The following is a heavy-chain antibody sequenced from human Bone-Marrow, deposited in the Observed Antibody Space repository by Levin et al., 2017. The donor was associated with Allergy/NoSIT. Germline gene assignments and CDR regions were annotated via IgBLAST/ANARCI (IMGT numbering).Heavy chain of an antibody. V-gene: IGHV4-39*01. Sequence: SETLSLICTVSGGSISSVSYYWGWIRQPPGKGLEWIGSIYHSESTYYSPSLKSRVTISEDTSKNQFSLKLRSVTAADTAVYYCVTFRNSNNDGFDTWGQGTMVTGSS. D-gene: IGHD1/OR15-1a*01. CDR3: VTFRNSNNDGFDT. CDR2: IYHSEST. J-gene: IGHJ3*02. CDR1: GGSISSVSYY.